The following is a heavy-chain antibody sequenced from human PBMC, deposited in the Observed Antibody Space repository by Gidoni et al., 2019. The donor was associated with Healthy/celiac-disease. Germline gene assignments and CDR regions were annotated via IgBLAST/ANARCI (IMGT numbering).Heavy chain of an antibody. Sequence: LPLQESGPGPVKPSETLSLPSTVSGGSFSSSSYYWGWIRQPPGKGLEWIGSIYYSGSTYYNPSLKSRVTISVDTSKNQFSLKLSSVTAADTAVYYCARGELYYYDSSGAIDYWGQGTLVTVSS. V-gene: IGHV4-39*07. CDR2: IYYSGST. J-gene: IGHJ4*02. CDR3: ARGELYYYDSSGAIDY. CDR1: GGSFSSSSYY. D-gene: IGHD3-22*01.